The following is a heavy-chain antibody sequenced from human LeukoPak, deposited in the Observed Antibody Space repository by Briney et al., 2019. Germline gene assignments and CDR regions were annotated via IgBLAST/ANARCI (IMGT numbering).Heavy chain of an antibody. CDR3: AIHAVGMVRGYFDY. V-gene: IGHV4-59*08. CDR1: GGSFSGYY. D-gene: IGHD3-10*01. J-gene: IGHJ4*02. CDR2: IYYSGST. Sequence: SETPSLTCAVYGGSFSGYYWSWIRQPPGKGLKWIGYIYYSGSTNYNPSLKSRVTISVDTSKNQFSLKLSSVTAADTAVYYCAIHAVGMVRGYFDYWGQGTLVTVSS.